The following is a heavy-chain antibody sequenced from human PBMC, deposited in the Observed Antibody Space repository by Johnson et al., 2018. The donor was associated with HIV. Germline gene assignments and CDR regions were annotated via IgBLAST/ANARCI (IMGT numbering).Heavy chain of an antibody. CDR2: IKPDGSDK. Sequence: VQLVESGGGVVQPGRSLRLSCVASGFTFNSYAMHWVRQAPGKGLEWVASIKPDGSDKYSVDSVKGRFTISRDNAKNSLYLQMNSLRAEDTAVYYCARGRPSGSHDAFDIWGQGTMVTVSS. D-gene: IGHD3-22*01. J-gene: IGHJ3*02. CDR3: ARGRPSGSHDAFDI. V-gene: IGHV3-7*01. CDR1: GFTFNSYA.